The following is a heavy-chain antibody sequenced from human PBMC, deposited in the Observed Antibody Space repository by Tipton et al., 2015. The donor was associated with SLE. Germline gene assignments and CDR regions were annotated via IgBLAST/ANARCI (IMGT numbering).Heavy chain of an antibody. CDR3: ARGDISGWIFDY. J-gene: IGHJ4*02. Sequence: PGLVKPSETLSLTCAVSGGSITMTNYYWGWIRQPPGKGLEWIGYIHTTGSPIYNPSLNSRVSISVDTSKNQFSLKLRSVTAADTAVYYCARGDISGWIFDYWGQGTLVTVSS. V-gene: IGHV4-61*05. CDR1: GGSITMTNYY. CDR2: IHTTGSP. D-gene: IGHD6-19*01.